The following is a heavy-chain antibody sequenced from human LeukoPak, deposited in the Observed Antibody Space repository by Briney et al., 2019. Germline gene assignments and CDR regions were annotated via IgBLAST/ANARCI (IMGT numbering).Heavy chain of an antibody. V-gene: IGHV4-59*11. CDR2: IYYSGST. CDR3: ARVVGATIYFDY. CDR1: GGSISSHY. Sequence: SETLSLTCTVSGGSISSHYWSWIRQPPGKGLEWNGYIYYSGSTNYNPSLKSRVTISVDTSKNQFSLKLSSVTAADTAVYYCARVVGATIYFDYWGQGTLVTVSS. J-gene: IGHJ4*02. D-gene: IGHD1-26*01.